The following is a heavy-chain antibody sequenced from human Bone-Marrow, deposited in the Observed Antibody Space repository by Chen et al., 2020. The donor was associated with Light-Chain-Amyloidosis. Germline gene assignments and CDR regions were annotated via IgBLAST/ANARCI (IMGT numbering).Heavy chain of an antibody. CDR3: ARGKRRTVPVVAGRTATNDLYYDLDI. D-gene: IGHD2-15*01. V-gene: IGHV4-59*12. J-gene: IGHJ6*02. CDR2: SSNSGNT. CDR1: GGSMRPYY. Sequence: QVQLQESGPGLVKTSETLSLTCSASGGSMRPYYWSWIRHSPGQGLEWIGYSSNSGNTDYNPSLKGRITMSGDTANAQFSLSLTSVTAADTAVYYCARGKRRTVPVVAGRTATNDLYYDLDIWGQGTTVTVSS.